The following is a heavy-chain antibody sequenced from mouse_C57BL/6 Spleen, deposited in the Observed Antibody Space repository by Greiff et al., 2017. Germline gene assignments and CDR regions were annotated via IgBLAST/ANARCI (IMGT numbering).Heavy chain of an antibody. CDR3: AILRRGFGAMDY. V-gene: IGHV1-82*01. CDR2: IYPGDGDT. J-gene: IGHJ4*01. D-gene: IGHD2-4*01. CDR1: GYAFSSSW. Sequence: QVQLQQSGPELVKPGASVKISCKASGYAFSSSWMNWVKQRPGKGLEWIGRIYPGDGDTNYNGKFKGKATLTADKSSSTAYMQLSSLTSEDSAVYFCAILRRGFGAMDYWGQGTSVTVSS.